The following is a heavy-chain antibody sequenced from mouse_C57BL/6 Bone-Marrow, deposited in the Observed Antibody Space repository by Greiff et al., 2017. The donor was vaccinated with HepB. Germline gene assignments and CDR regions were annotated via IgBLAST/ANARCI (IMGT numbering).Heavy chain of an antibody. J-gene: IGHJ3*01. CDR2: IYPGSGST. D-gene: IGHD2-4*01. CDR1: GYTFTSYW. Sequence: QVQLQQPGAELVKPGASVKMSCKASGYTFTSYWITWVKQRPGQGLEWIGDIYPGSGSTNYNEKFKSKATLTVDTSSSTAYMQLSSLTSEDSAVYYGARERGYDYDEEAGWFAYWGQGTLVTVSA. V-gene: IGHV1-55*01. CDR3: ARERGYDYDEEAGWFAY.